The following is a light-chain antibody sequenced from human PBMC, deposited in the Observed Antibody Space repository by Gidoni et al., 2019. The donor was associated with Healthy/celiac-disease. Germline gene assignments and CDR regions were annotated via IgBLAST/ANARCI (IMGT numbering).Light chain of an antibody. CDR2: TDR. CDR1: ALPKQY. J-gene: IGLJ2*01. V-gene: IGLV3-25*02. Sequence: SYELTQPPSVSVSPGQTARIPCSGDALPKQYAYWYQQKPGQAPVLVIYTDRERPSGIPERFSGSSSGTTVTLTISGVQAEDEADYYCQSADNSGTYVVFGGGTKLTVL. CDR3: QSADNSGTYVV.